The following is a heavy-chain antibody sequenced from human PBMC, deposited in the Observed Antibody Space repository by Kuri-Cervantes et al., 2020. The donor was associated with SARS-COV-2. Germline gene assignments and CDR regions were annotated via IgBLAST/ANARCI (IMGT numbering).Heavy chain of an antibody. D-gene: IGHD3-3*01. V-gene: IGHV4-34*01. CDR2: INHSGSA. CDR1: GGSFSGFY. CDR3: ARASTTIFGVLIILSSSNAFDI. Sequence: ESLKISCAVYGGSFSGFYWSWIRQPPGKGLEWIGEINHSGSANYNPSLKSRVTISVDTSKNQFSLKLNSVAAADTAVYYCARASTTIFGVLIILSSSNAFDIWGQGTMVTVSS. J-gene: IGHJ3*02.